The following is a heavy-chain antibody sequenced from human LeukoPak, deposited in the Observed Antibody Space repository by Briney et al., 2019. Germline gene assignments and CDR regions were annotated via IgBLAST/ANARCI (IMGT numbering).Heavy chain of an antibody. CDR1: GYTFTSYG. Sequence: ASVKVSCKASGYTFTSYGISWVRQAPGQGLEWMGWISAYNGNTNYAQKLQGRVTITTDTSTSTAYMELRSLRSDDTAVYYCARAVAGLVSRWFDPWGQGTLVTVSS. D-gene: IGHD6-19*01. J-gene: IGHJ5*02. V-gene: IGHV1-18*01. CDR2: ISAYNGNT. CDR3: ARAVAGLVSRWFDP.